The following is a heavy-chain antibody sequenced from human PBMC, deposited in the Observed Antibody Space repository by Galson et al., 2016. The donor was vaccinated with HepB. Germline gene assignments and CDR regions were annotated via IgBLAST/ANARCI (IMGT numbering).Heavy chain of an antibody. CDR1: GFTFSFSNYT. Sequence: SLRLSCAASGFTFSFSNYTMTWVRQAPGKGLEWVSAINDTPDRTYYADSVKGRFTISRDNSKSTVFLQMSSLRAEDTAVYYCAIDSVGGPKSNFPDYWGQGTLVTVSS. CDR2: INDTPDRT. CDR3: AIDSVGGPKSNFPDY. V-gene: IGHV3-23*01. J-gene: IGHJ4*02. D-gene: IGHD4-23*01.